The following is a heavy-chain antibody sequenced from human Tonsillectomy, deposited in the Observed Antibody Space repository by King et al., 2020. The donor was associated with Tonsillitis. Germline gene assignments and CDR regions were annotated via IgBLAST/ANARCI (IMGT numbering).Heavy chain of an antibody. CDR3: AKDLGYGRPADI. J-gene: IGHJ3*02. D-gene: IGHD4-17*01. CDR2: IYYIGNT. Sequence: QLQESGPGLVKPSQTLSLTCAVSGGSISSGGYSWSWIRQPPGQGLEWIGYIYYIGNTYYNPSLKSRVTMSVDTSKNQFSLRLCSVTAADTAVYYCAKDLGYGRPADIWGRGTMVTVSS. CDR1: GGSISSGGYS. V-gene: IGHV4-30-4*07.